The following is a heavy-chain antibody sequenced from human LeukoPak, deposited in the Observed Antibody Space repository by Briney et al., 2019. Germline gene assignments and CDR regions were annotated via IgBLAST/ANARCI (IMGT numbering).Heavy chain of an antibody. V-gene: IGHV3-21*01. D-gene: IGHD6-13*01. CDR3: ARYCSRPNIASAGVDY. J-gene: IGHJ4*02. CDR1: GFAFNTYD. CDR2: ITTASDYL. Sequence: GSLRLSCAASGFAFNTYDMNGVPQAPGQGLEWVSSITTASDYLYYADSVKGRFTISRDNAKNSLFLQMDNLRAEDTAVYNCARYCSRPNIASAGVDYCGQGMLGTVSP.